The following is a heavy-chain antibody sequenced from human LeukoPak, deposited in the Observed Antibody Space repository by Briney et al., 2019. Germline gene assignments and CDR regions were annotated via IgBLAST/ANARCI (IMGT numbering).Heavy chain of an antibody. CDR2: ISAYNGNT. V-gene: IGHV1-18*01. CDR1: GYTFTSYG. D-gene: IGHD5-12*01. Sequence: ASVKVSCKASGYTFTSYGTSWVRQAPGQGLEWMGWISAYNGNTNYAQKLQGRVTMTTDTSTSTAYMELRSLRSDDTAVYYCARDHGYSGYAHFDYWGQGTLVTVSS. CDR3: ARDHGYSGYAHFDY. J-gene: IGHJ4*02.